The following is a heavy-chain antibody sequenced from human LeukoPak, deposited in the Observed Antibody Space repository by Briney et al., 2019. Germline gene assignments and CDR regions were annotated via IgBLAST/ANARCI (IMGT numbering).Heavy chain of an antibody. CDR1: GGSMSNYY. J-gene: IGHJ1*01. V-gene: IGHV4-59*08. CDR3: ARLPRGTQPPDYFQN. CDR2: IDYRGST. Sequence: SETLSLTCTVSGGSMSNYYWSWIRQPPGKGREYIGSIDYRGSTKYNPSLKSRVTISVDTSKNQFSLKLSSVTAADTAVYYCARLPRGTQPPDYFQNWGQGTLVTVSS. D-gene: IGHD1-1*01.